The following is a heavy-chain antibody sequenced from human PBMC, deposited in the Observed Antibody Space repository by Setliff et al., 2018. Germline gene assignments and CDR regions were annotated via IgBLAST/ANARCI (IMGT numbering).Heavy chain of an antibody. J-gene: IGHJ3*02. V-gene: IGHV4-39*01. CDR2: IYYSGTT. CDR1: GGSISTSSY. Sequence: SETLSLTCTVSGGSISTSSYWGWIRQPPGKGLEWIGSIYYSGTTYYNPSLKSRVTISVVTSKNQFSLKLSSVTAADTAVYYCARRGYYYGWGDSNAFDIWGQGTMVTVSS. CDR3: ARRGYYYGWGDSNAFDI. D-gene: IGHD3-10*01.